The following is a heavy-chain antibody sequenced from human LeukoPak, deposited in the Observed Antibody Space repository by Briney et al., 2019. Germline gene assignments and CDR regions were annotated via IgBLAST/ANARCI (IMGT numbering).Heavy chain of an antibody. CDR2: IGGSRDTT. V-gene: IGHV3-23*01. CDR3: AKGGLLDYTITYIDY. D-gene: IGHD3-3*01. J-gene: IGHJ4*02. CDR1: RFTFNTYA. Sequence: GGSLRLSCAASRFTFNTYAINWVRQAPGKGLEWVSAIGGSRDTTYYADSVKGRFTISRDNSKNKLYLQMNSLRAEDTAVYYCAKGGLLDYTITYIDYWGQGTLVTVSS.